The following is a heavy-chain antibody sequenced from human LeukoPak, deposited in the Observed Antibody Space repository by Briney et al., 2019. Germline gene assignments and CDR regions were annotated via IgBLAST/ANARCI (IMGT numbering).Heavy chain of an antibody. CDR2: IWYDGSNK. J-gene: IGHJ4*02. D-gene: IGHD5-18*01. V-gene: IGHV3-33*01. CDR3: ARDGRGYSYGVDY. CDR1: GFTFSSYG. Sequence: GRSLRLSCAASGFTFSSYGMHWVRQAPGKGLEWVAVIWYDGSNKYYADSVKGRFTISRDNSKNTLYLQMNSLRAEDTAVYYCARDGRGYSYGVDYWGQGTLVAVSS.